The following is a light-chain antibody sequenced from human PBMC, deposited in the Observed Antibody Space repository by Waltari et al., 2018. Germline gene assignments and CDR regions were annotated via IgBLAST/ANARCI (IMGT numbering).Light chain of an antibody. J-gene: IGKJ5*01. CDR2: LGS. Sequence: DIVMTQSPLSLPVTPGDPASISCRSSQSLLHSNGYNYLDWYLQKPGQSPQILIYLGSNRASGVPDRFFGSGSGTDFTLHISRVEAEDAGVYYCMEALQSVTFGQGTRLEIK. V-gene: IGKV2-28*01. CDR1: QSLLHSNGYNY. CDR3: MEALQSVT.